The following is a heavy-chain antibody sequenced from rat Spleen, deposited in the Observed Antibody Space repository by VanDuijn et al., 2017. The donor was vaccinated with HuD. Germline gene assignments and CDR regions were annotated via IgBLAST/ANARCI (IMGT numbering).Heavy chain of an antibody. V-gene: IGHV5-29*01. CDR1: GFTFSDYY. J-gene: IGHJ1*01. CDR3: AKDEDYGYDLYWYFDF. CDR2: IDFDGIGT. D-gene: IGHD1-7*01. Sequence: EVQLVESDGGLVQPGRSLKLSCVASGFTFSDYYMAWVRQAPTKGLGWVATIDFDGIGTYYRYSVKGRFTISRDNAKSTPYLEMDSLRSEDTATYYCAKDEDYGYDLYWYFDFWGPGTMVTVSS.